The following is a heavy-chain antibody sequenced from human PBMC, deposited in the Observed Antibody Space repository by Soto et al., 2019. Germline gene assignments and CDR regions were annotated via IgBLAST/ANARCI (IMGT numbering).Heavy chain of an antibody. V-gene: IGHV3-23*01. Sequence: PGGSLRLSCAASGFTFSSYAMSWVRQAPGKGLEWVSAISGSGGSTYYADSVKGRFTISRDNSKNTLYLQMNSLRAEDTAVYYCAKVGGHNWGSSAYFDYWGQGTLVTVSS. CDR2: ISGSGGST. J-gene: IGHJ4*02. D-gene: IGHD7-27*01. CDR1: GFTFSSYA. CDR3: AKVGGHNWGSSAYFDY.